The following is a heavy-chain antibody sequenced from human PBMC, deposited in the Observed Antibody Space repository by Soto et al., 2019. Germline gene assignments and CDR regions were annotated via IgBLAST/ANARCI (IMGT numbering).Heavy chain of an antibody. Sequence: SETLDLTCTVSGGSISSYYWTWIRQPPGKGLEWIGYIYYSGSTNYNPSLKSRVTISVDTSKNQFSLKLSSVTAADTAVYYCAAAEWLATGWFVSWGQGTLVTVST. CDR2: IYYSGST. J-gene: IGHJ5*01. CDR1: GGSISSYY. D-gene: IGHD6-19*01. CDR3: AAAEWLATGWFVS. V-gene: IGHV4-59*08.